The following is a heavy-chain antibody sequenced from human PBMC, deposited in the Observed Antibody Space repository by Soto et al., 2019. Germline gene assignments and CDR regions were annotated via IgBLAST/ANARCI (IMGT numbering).Heavy chain of an antibody. CDR1: GDSVSSNSAA. D-gene: IGHD2-2*03. CDR2: TYYRSKWYN. Sequence: SQTLSLTCAISGDSVSSNSAAWNWIRQSPSRGLVWLGRTYYRSKWYNDYAVSVKSRITINPDTSKNQFSLQLNSVTPEDTAVYYCARVLDIVLVPGDYNGTDVWRQGTTVTVS. V-gene: IGHV6-1*01. CDR3: ARVLDIVLVPGDYNGTDV. J-gene: IGHJ6*02.